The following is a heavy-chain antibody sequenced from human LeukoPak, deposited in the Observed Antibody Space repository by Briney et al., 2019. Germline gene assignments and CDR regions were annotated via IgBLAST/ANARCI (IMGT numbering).Heavy chain of an antibody. J-gene: IGHJ3*02. CDR2: INHSGST. V-gene: IGHV4-34*01. D-gene: IGHD3-9*01. CDR1: GGSFSGYY. Sequence: SEALSLTCAVYGGSFSGYYWSWIRQPPGKGLEWIGEINHSGSTNYNPSLKSRVTISVDTSKNQFSLKLSSVTAADTAVYYCARHQSINYDILTGYYVPFDAFDIWGQGTMVTVSS. CDR3: ARHQSINYDILTGYYVPFDAFDI.